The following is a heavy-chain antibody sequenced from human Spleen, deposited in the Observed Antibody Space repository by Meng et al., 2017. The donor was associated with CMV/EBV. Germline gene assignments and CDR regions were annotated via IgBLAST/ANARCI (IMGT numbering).Heavy chain of an antibody. Sequence: ASVKVSCKASGYTFTGYYMHWVRQAPGQGLEWMGWINPNSGGTNYAQKFQGRVTMTRDTSISTAYMELSSLRSEETAVYYCARDGGLTTVHSWYGLDVWGQGTTVTVSS. D-gene: IGHD4-11*01. CDR2: INPNSGGT. CDR3: ARDGGLTTVHSWYGLDV. V-gene: IGHV1-2*02. J-gene: IGHJ6*02. CDR1: GYTFTGYY.